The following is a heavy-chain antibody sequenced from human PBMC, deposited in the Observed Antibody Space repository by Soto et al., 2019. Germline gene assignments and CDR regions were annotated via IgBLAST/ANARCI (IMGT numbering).Heavy chain of an antibody. CDR1: GFTFSDYA. D-gene: IGHD6-13*01. J-gene: IGHJ4*02. CDR2: MSGSGGST. Sequence: GGSLRLSCAASGFTFSDYAISWVRQSPGKGLEWVSAMSGSGGSTYYADSVKGRFTISRDNSKNTVYLQMSSLRGEDTAVYYCAKTFGSNWLLDYWGQGTPVTVSS. CDR3: AKTFGSNWLLDY. V-gene: IGHV3-23*01.